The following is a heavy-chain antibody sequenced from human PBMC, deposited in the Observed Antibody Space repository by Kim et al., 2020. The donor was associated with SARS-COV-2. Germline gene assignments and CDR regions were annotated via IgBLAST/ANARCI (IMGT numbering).Heavy chain of an antibody. V-gene: IGHV3-64*01. D-gene: IGHD2-21*02. CDR3: ARDREPRAYCGGDCYGGAFDI. J-gene: IGHJ3*02. CDR2: ISSNGGST. CDR1: GFTFSSYA. Sequence: GGSLRLSCAASGFTFSSYAMQWVRQAPGKGLEYVSAISSNGGSTYYANSVKGRFTISRDNSKNTLYLQMGSLRAEDMAVYYCARDREPRAYCGGDCYGGAFDIWGQGTMVTVSS.